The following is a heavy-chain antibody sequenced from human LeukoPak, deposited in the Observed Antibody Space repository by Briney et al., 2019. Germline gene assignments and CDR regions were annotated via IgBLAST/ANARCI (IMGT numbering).Heavy chain of an antibody. D-gene: IGHD1-26*01. Sequence: GASVKVSCKASGYTFTGYYMHWVRQAPGQGLEWMGRINPNSGGTNYAQEFQGRVTMTRDTSISTAYMELSRLRSDDTAVYYCARAWSGSYETPYWGQGTLVTVSS. CDR3: ARAWSGSYETPY. CDR1: GYTFTGYY. CDR2: INPNSGGT. J-gene: IGHJ4*02. V-gene: IGHV1-2*06.